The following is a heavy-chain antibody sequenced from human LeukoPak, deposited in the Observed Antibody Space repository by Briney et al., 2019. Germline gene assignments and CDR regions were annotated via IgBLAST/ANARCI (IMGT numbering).Heavy chain of an antibody. CDR1: GFTFSSYG. D-gene: IGHD2-2*01. Sequence: GRSLRLSCAASGFTFSSYGMHLVRQAPGKGLEWVAFIRYDGSNKYYADSVKGRFTISRDNSKNTLYLQMNSLTAEDTAVYCCAKDCSSTSCFWGYWGQGTLVTVSS. CDR3: AKDCSSTSCFWGY. CDR2: IRYDGSNK. V-gene: IGHV3-30*02. J-gene: IGHJ4*02.